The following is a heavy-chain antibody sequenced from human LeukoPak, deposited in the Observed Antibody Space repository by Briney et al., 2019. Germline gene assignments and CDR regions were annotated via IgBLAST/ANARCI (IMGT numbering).Heavy chain of an antibody. Sequence: GESLKISCQGSGYSFTNYWISWVRRMPGKGLEWMGRIDPSDSYTKYSPSFEGHVTISVDKSISTAFLQWNSLKASDSAMYYCATGASKVTTDFANYWGQGTQVAVSS. CDR1: GYSFTNYW. J-gene: IGHJ4*02. D-gene: IGHD4-17*01. CDR3: ATGASKVTTDFANY. V-gene: IGHV5-10-1*01. CDR2: IDPSDSYT.